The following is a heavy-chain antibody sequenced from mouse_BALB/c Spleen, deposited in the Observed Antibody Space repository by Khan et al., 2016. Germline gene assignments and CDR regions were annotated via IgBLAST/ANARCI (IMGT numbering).Heavy chain of an antibody. CDR1: GYTFTSYW. Sequence: DLVKPGASVKLSCKASGYTFTSYWINWIKQRPGQGLEWIGRIAPGSGSTSHNEIFKGKATLTVDTSSCTAYIQLSSLSSEDSAVYFCAREGTVPLMDYWGQGTSVTVSS. CDR3: AREGTVPLMDY. CDR2: IAPGSGST. D-gene: IGHD1-1*01. J-gene: IGHJ4*01. V-gene: IGHV1S41*01.